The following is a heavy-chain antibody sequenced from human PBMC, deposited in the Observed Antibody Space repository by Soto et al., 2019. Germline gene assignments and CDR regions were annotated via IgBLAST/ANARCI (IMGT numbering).Heavy chain of an antibody. Sequence: SETQSLTSTFSGFSISSYYWSWIRQPPGKGLEWIGYIYYSGSTNYNPSLKSRVTISVDTSKNQFSLKLSSVTAADTAVYYCARVGGDYDYWGQGTLVTVSS. CDR1: GFSISSYY. V-gene: IGHV4-59*01. CDR2: IYYSGST. J-gene: IGHJ4*02. D-gene: IGHD4-17*01. CDR3: ARVGGDYDY.